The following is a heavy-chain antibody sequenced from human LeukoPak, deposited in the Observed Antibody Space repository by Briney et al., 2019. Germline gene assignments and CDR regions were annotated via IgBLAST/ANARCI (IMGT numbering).Heavy chain of an antibody. CDR1: GGSISSSSYY. CDR3: ATRLLYEDYFDY. V-gene: IGHV4-39*01. D-gene: IGHD2-15*01. CDR2: IYYSGST. Sequence: ASETLSLTCTVSGGSISSSSYYWGWIRQPPGKGLEWIGSIYYSGSTYYNPSLKSRVTISVDTSKNQFSLKLSSVTAADTAVYYCATRLLYEDYFDYWGQGTLVTVSS. J-gene: IGHJ4*02.